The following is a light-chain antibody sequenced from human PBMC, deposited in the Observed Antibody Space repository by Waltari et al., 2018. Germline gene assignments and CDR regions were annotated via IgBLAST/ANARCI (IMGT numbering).Light chain of an antibody. CDR3: QQYNSFPWT. Sequence: IQMTQSPSTLSASAGDRVVITCRASQSVNTWLAWNQQRPGKAPNLLIYRASSLQSGVPSRFSGRGSGTEFTLTINSLQPDDFASYYCQQYNSFPWTFGQGTKVEIK. CDR1: QSVNTW. V-gene: IGKV1-5*03. CDR2: RAS. J-gene: IGKJ1*01.